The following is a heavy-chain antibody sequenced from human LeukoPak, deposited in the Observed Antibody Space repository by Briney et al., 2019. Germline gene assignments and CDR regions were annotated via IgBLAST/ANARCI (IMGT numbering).Heavy chain of an antibody. CDR3: ARAIAVTPWYCDL. CDR2: IRSSGSDT. J-gene: IGHJ2*01. V-gene: IGHV3-11*03. Sequence: GGSLRLSCAASGFTFSDYHMSWIRQAPGKGLEWISYIRSSGSDTNYADSVRGRFTISRDNAKNSLYLQMNSRRAEDTAVYYCARAIAVTPWYCDLWGRGTLVTVSS. CDR1: GFTFSDYH. D-gene: IGHD6-19*01.